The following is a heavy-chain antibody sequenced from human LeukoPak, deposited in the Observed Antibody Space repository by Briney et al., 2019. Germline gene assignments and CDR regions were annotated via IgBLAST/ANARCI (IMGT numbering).Heavy chain of an antibody. D-gene: IGHD6-6*01. J-gene: IGHJ5*01. Sequence: SETLSLTCSVSGASISSYYWHWIRQPPGKGLEWIAYIYHSGNTNYNPSRRSRATISLDTSKNQFSLKLSSVTAADTAVYYCAGYSTSSVYWFDSWGQGTLVTVSS. V-gene: IGHV4-59*08. CDR2: IYHSGNT. CDR3: AGYSTSSVYWFDS. CDR1: GASISSYY.